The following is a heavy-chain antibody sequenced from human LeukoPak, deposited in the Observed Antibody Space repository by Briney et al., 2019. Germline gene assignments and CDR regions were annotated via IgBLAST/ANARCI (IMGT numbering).Heavy chain of an antibody. CDR1: GFTFSSYG. CDR2: ISYDGSNK. CDR3: AKGHWFDP. V-gene: IGHV3-30*18. J-gene: IGHJ5*02. Sequence: GGSLRLSCAASGFTFSSYGMHWVRQAPGKGLEWVAVISYDGSNKYYADSVKGRFTVSRDNSKNTLYLQMNSLRAEDTAVYYCAKGHWFDPWGQGTLVTVSS.